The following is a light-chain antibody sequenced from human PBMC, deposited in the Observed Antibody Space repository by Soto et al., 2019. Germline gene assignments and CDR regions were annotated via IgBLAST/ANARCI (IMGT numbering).Light chain of an antibody. Sequence: DIQMTQSPSTLSASVGDRVTITCRASQSISRWLAWYQQKPGTVPKLLIYEASTLESGVPSRLSGSRSGTEFTLAVSSLQPDDFATYYCQQYNDSFPYTFGQGTRLEIK. CDR3: QQYNDSFPYT. CDR2: EAS. CDR1: QSISRW. J-gene: IGKJ5*01. V-gene: IGKV1-5*03.